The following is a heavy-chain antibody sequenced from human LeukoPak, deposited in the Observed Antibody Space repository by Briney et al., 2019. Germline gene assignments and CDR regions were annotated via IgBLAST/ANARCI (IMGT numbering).Heavy chain of an antibody. D-gene: IGHD4/OR15-4a*01. J-gene: IGHJ6*03. CDR1: GGSISSSSYY. Sequence: PSETLSLTCTVSGGSISSSSYYWGRIRQPPGKGLEWIGSIYYSGSTYYNPSLKSRVTISVDTSKNQFSLKLSSVTAADTAVYYCARATYGGFRYYYYYYMDVWGKGTTVTVSS. V-gene: IGHV4-39*07. CDR3: ARATYGGFRYYYYYYMDV. CDR2: IYYSGST.